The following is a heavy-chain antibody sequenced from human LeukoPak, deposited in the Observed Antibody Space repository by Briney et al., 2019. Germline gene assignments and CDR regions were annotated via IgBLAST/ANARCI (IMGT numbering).Heavy chain of an antibody. Sequence: SETLSLTCTVSGVSISNYYWSWLRQSPVKGLEWIGYIYFSGATNYNPSLKSRVTISVDTSKNQFSLKLSSVTAADTAVYYCAREDPQTTVPEGLDVWGQGTTVTVSS. CDR1: GVSISNYY. V-gene: IGHV4-59*01. CDR2: IYFSGAT. J-gene: IGHJ6*02. CDR3: AREDPQTTVPEGLDV. D-gene: IGHD4-17*01.